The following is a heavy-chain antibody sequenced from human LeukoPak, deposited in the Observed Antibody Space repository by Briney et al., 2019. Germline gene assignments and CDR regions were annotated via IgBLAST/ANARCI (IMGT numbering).Heavy chain of an antibody. D-gene: IGHD1-7*01. CDR1: GGTFSSYG. V-gene: IGHV1-69*06. CDR3: ARVSGYNWNYLDYYYKHMDV. J-gene: IGHJ6*03. CDR2: IIPMSGTA. Sequence: GASVKVSCKASGGTFSSYGISWVRQAPGQGLEWMGGIIPMSGTAKYARKIQGRVTITADKSTFTAYMELSSLRSEDTAVYCCARVSGYNWNYLDYYYKHMDVWGKGTTVTVSS.